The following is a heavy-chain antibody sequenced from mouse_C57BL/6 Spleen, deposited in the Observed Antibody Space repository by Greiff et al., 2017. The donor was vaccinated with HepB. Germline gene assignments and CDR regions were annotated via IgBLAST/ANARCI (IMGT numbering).Heavy chain of an antibody. Sequence: QVQLQQSGPELVKPGASVKISCKASGYAFSSSWMNWVKQRPGKGLEWIGRIYPGDGDTNYNGKFKGKATLTADKSSSTAYMQLSSLTSEDSAVYFCARSTAQAWFAYWGQGTLVTVSA. CDR3: ARSTAQAWFAY. D-gene: IGHD3-2*02. V-gene: IGHV1-82*01. J-gene: IGHJ3*01. CDR2: IYPGDGDT. CDR1: GYAFSSSW.